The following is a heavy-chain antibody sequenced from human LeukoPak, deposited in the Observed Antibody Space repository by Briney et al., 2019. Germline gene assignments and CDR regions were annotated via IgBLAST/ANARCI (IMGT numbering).Heavy chain of an antibody. J-gene: IGHJ4*02. D-gene: IGHD4-17*01. CDR3: ARDRGRYGDYFDY. V-gene: IGHV3-23*01. Sequence: SGGSLRLSCAASGFTFSSYAMSWVRQAPGKGLEWVSAISGSGGSTYYADSVKGRFTISRDNSKNTLYLQMNSLRAEDTAVYYCARDRGRYGDYFDYWGQGTLVTVSS. CDR1: GFTFSSYA. CDR2: ISGSGGST.